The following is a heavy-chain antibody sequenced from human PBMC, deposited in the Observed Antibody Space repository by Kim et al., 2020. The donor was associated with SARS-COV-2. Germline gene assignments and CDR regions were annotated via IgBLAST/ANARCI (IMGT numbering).Heavy chain of an antibody. D-gene: IGHD2-21*02. CDR2: IIPILGIA. Sequence: SVKVSCKASGGTFSSYAISWVRQAPGQGLEWMGRIIPILGIANYAQKFQGRVTITADKSTSTAYMELSSLRSEDTAVYYCAREECGGDCYPQPHWYFDLWGRGTLVTVSS. CDR3: AREECGGDCYPQPHWYFDL. V-gene: IGHV1-69*04. CDR1: GGTFSSYA. J-gene: IGHJ2*01.